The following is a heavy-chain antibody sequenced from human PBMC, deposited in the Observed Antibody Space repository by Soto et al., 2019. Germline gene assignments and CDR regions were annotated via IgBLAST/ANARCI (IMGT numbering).Heavy chain of an antibody. V-gene: IGHV1-2*04. D-gene: IGHD2-2*01. Sequence: ASVKVSCKASGYTFTGYYMHWVRQAPGQGLEWMGWINPNSGGTNYAQKFQGWVTMTRDTSISTAYMELSRLRSDDTAVYYCASSNCSSTSCYVQPGGAYGMDVWGQGTTVTVYS. CDR2: INPNSGGT. CDR1: GYTFTGYY. CDR3: ASSNCSSTSCYVQPGGAYGMDV. J-gene: IGHJ6*01.